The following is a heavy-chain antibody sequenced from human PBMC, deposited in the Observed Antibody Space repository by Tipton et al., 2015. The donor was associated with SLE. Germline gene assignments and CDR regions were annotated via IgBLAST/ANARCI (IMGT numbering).Heavy chain of an antibody. Sequence: TLSLTCTVSGGSISSHYWSWIRQPPGKGLEWIGEINHSGSTNYNPSLKSRVTISVDTSKNQFSLKLSSVTAADTAVYYCARGGNGSGSYYYWGQGTLVTVSS. V-gene: IGHV4-59*11. CDR1: GGSISSHY. J-gene: IGHJ4*02. CDR3: ARGGNGSGSYYY. D-gene: IGHD3-10*01. CDR2: INHSGST.